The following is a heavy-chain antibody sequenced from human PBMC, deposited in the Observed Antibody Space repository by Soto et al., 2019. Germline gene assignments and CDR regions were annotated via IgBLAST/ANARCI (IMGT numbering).Heavy chain of an antibody. J-gene: IGHJ5*02. CDR2: ISGSGGST. D-gene: IGHD2-8*01. CDR1: GFTFSSYA. Sequence: GGSLRLSCAASGFTFSSYAMSWVRQAPGKGLEWVSAISGSGGSTYYADSVKGRFTISRDNSKNTLYLQMNSLRAEDTAVYYCAKTVLMVYAIGPWFDPWGQGTLVTVFS. CDR3: AKTVLMVYAIGPWFDP. V-gene: IGHV3-23*01.